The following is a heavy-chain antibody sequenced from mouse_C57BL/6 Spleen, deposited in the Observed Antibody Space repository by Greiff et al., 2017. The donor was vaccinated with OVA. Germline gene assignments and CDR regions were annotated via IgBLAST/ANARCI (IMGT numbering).Heavy chain of an antibody. CDR1: GFSLTSYG. D-gene: IGHD1-1*01. Sequence: VQGVESGPGLVQPSQSLSITCTVSGFSLTSYGVHWVRQPPGKGLEWLGVIWSGGSTDYNAAFISRLSISKDNSKSQVFFKMNSLQADDTAIYYCAKKGNYGSSPPYAMDYWGQGTSVTVSS. V-gene: IGHV2-4*01. CDR3: AKKGNYGSSPPYAMDY. J-gene: IGHJ4*01. CDR2: IWSGGST.